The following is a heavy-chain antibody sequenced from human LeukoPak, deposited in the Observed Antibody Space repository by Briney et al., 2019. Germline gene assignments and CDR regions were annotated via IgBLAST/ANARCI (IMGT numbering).Heavy chain of an antibody. CDR3: ARGHTAVTRHFDF. Sequence: GGSLRLSCAASGFTFSTYAMNWVRQAPGKGLEWVSTINHNGGNTYYADSVRGRFTISRDNSKNTLYLQMNSLRAEDTAVYYCARGHTAVTRHFDFWGQGTLVTVSS. J-gene: IGHJ4*02. D-gene: IGHD4-17*01. V-gene: IGHV3-23*01. CDR2: INHNGGNT. CDR1: GFTFSTYA.